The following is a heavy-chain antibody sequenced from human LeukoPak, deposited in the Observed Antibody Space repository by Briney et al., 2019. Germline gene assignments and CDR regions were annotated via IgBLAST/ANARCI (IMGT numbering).Heavy chain of an antibody. V-gene: IGHV3-21*01. CDR1: GFTFSSYS. CDR2: ISSSSSYI. CDR3: ARDGIAAVRNAFDI. D-gene: IGHD6-25*01. J-gene: IGHJ3*02. Sequence: GGSLRLSCAASGFTFSSYSMNWVRQAPGKGLEWVSSISSSSSYIYYADSVKGRFTISRDNAKNSLYLQMNSLRAEDTAVYYCARDGIAAVRNAFDIWGQGTMVTVSS.